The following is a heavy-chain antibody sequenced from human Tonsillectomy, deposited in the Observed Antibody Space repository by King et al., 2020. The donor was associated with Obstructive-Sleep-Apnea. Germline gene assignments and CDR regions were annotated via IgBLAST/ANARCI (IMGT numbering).Heavy chain of an antibody. CDR1: GGSISSGGYY. CDR3: ARLYDCWSGYDGMDV. V-gene: IGHV4-31*03. Sequence: QLQESGPGLVKPSQTLSLTCTVSGGSISSGGYYWSWIRPHPGKGLEWIGYIYYSGSTHYNPSLKSRVTISVDTSKNQFSLKLSSVTAADTAVYYCARLYDCWSGYDGMDVWGQGTTVTVSS. CDR2: IYYSGST. D-gene: IGHD3-3*01. J-gene: IGHJ6*02.